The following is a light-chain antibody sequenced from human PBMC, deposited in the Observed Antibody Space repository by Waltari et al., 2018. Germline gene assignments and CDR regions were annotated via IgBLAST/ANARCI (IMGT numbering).Light chain of an antibody. CDR1: QGINSD. Sequence: DIQMTQSPSSVSASVGDRVTITCRASQGINSDLAWYQQKPGKAPELLIYVASNLQSGVPSRFSGSGSGTDFTLTISSLQPEDFATYYCRQAHSYPLTFGGGTKVEIK. CDR3: RQAHSYPLT. CDR2: VAS. V-gene: IGKV1-12*01. J-gene: IGKJ4*01.